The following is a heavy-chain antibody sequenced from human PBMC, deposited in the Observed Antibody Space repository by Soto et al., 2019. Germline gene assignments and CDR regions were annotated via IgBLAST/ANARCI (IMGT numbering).Heavy chain of an antibody. Sequence: GGSLRLSCAASGFTFSSYGMNWVRQAPGKGLEWVAVISYDENNKYYADSVKGRFTISRDNSKNTLYLQMNSLRAEDTAVYYCAKVLTGDLDYWGQGTLGTVSS. CDR3: AKVLTGDLDY. V-gene: IGHV3-30*18. CDR2: ISYDENNK. J-gene: IGHJ4*02. CDR1: GFTFSSYG. D-gene: IGHD7-27*01.